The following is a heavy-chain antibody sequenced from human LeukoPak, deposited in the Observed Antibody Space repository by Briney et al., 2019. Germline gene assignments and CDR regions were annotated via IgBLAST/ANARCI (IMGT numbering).Heavy chain of an antibody. J-gene: IGHJ4*02. CDR2: INPNSGGT. V-gene: IGHV1-2*04. Sequence: ASVKVSCKASGYTFTGYYMHWVRQAPGQGLEWMGWINPNSGGTNYAQKFQGWVTMTRGTSISTAYMELRSLRSDDTAVYYCARDYYDSSGYSGYWGQGTLVTVSS. CDR3: ARDYYDSSGYSGY. D-gene: IGHD3-22*01. CDR1: GYTFTGYY.